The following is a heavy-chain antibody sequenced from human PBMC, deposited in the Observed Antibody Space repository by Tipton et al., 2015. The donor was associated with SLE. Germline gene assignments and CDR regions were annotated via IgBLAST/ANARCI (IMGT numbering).Heavy chain of an antibody. Sequence: SLRLSCAASGFTFSTYDMHWVRQAPGKGLEWVSAIVTAGDTYDQDSVKGRFTISRENAKNSVYLQMNNLRAGDTAVYYCAREGSGNYFGAFDIWGQGTMDTVSS. D-gene: IGHD3-10*01. J-gene: IGHJ3*02. CDR1: GFTFSTYD. CDR3: AREGSGNYFGAFDI. V-gene: IGHV3-13*04. CDR2: IVTAGDT.